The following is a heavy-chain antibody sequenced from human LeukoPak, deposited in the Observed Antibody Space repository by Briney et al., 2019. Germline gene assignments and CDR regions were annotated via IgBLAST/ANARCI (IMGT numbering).Heavy chain of an antibody. CDR2: IWYDGSNK. V-gene: IGHV3-33*06. Sequence: GGSLRLSCAASGFTFSSYGMHWVRQAPGKGLEWVAVIWYDGSNKYYADSVKGRFTISRDNSKNTLYLQMNSLRAEDTAVYYCAKLSAYSYGDKGDWGQGTLVTVSS. CDR3: AKLSAYSYGDKGD. D-gene: IGHD5-18*01. CDR1: GFTFSSYG. J-gene: IGHJ4*02.